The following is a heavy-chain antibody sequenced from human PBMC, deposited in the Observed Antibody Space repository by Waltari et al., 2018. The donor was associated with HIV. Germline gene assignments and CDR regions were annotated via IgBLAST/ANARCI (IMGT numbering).Heavy chain of an antibody. CDR1: GFTFSRHW. CDR2: LNTDGSHT. Sequence: EVQLVESGGGLVQPGGSLRLSCAVSGFTFSRHWMHWVRQTPGKGLVWVARLNTDGSHTGYADSVRGRFTISRDNAKSTLYLQMNSLKVEDMAVYYCVRGPNAWVGVDYWGPGTLVTVSS. V-gene: IGHV3-74*01. CDR3: VRGPNAWVGVDY. J-gene: IGHJ4*02. D-gene: IGHD3-10*01.